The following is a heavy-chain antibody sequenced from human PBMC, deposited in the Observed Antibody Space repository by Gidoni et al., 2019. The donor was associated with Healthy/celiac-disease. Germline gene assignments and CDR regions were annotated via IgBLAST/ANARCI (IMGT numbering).Heavy chain of an antibody. CDR2: ISGSGGST. D-gene: IGHD3-22*01. J-gene: IGHJ4*02. CDR3: AKEGGYYDSSGYPLYYFDY. Sequence: EVQLLESGGGLVQPGGSLRLSCAASGFTFSSYAMSWVRQAPGTGLEWVSAISGSGGSTYYADSVKGRFTISRDNSKNTLYLQMNSLRAEDTAVYYCAKEGGYYDSSGYPLYYFDYWGQGTLVTVSS. CDR1: GFTFSSYA. V-gene: IGHV3-23*01.